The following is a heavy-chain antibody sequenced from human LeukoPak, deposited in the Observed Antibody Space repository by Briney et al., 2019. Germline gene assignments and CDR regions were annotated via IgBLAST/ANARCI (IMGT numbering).Heavy chain of an antibody. CDR1: GGSISSSSYY. D-gene: IGHD5-18*01. CDR2: IYYSGST. CDR3: ARDRADTAMVSDAFDI. Sequence: PSETLSLTCTVSGGSISSSSYYWGWIRQPPGKGLEWIGSIYYSGSTNYNPSLKSRVTISADTSKNQFSLKLSSVTAADTAVYYCARDRADTAMVSDAFDIWGQGTMVTVSS. V-gene: IGHV4-39*07. J-gene: IGHJ3*02.